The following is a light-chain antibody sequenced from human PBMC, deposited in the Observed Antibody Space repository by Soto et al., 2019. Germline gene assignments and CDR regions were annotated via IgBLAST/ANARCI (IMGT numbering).Light chain of an antibody. V-gene: IGLV1-44*01. CDR2: SNN. CDR1: RSNIGSNT. J-gene: IGLJ3*02. CDR3: AAWDDSLNGLWV. Sequence: QSVLTQPPSASGTPGQRVTISCSGRRSNIGSNTVNWYQQLPGTAPKLLIYSNNQRPSGVPDRFSGSKSGTSASLAISGLQSEDEADYYCAAWDDSLNGLWVFGGGTKLTVL.